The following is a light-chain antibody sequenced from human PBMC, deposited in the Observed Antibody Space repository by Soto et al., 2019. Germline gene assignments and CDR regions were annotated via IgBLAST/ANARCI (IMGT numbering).Light chain of an antibody. J-gene: IGKJ1*01. Sequence: EIVLTQSPGTLSVSPGERATLSCRASQRVSSKLAWYQQKPGQAPRLLFYGASTGATGIPARCSGSGSETEFTLSISSLQSEDFAVYYCQQYNKWPGTFGQGTKVEIK. V-gene: IGKV3-15*01. CDR3: QQYNKWPGT. CDR1: QRVSSK. CDR2: GAS.